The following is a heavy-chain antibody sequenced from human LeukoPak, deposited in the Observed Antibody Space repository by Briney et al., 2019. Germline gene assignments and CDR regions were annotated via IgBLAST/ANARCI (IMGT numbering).Heavy chain of an antibody. CDR3: TRDGHMHLRFPDF. CDR1: GYKFKDYG. V-gene: IGHV1-18*01. Sequence: ASVKVSCKASGYKFKDYGIRGVRQAPGQGLEWMGWITPYNGHKNNAQKFEGRFSMTTDTATTTGYMELGGLRSDDTAFYYCTRDGHMHLRFPDFWGEGTLVTVSS. D-gene: IGHD3-16*01. J-gene: IGHJ4*02. CDR2: ITPYNGHK.